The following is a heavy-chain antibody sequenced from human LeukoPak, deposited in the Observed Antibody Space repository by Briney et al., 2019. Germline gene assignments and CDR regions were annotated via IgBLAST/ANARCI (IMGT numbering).Heavy chain of an antibody. CDR1: GGSISSSSYY. Sequence: SETLSLTCTVSGGSISSSSYYWGWIRQPPGKGLEWIGSIYYSGSTYYNPSLKSRVTISVDTSKNRFSLKLSSVTAADTAVYYCARERSSGSGNRDYWGQGTLVTVSS. V-gene: IGHV4-39*02. CDR2: IYYSGST. D-gene: IGHD6-19*01. J-gene: IGHJ4*02. CDR3: ARERSSGSGNRDY.